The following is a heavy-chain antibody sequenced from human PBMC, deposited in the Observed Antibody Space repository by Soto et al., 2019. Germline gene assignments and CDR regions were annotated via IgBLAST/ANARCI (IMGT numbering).Heavy chain of an antibody. CDR1: GGSVSSSSYY. CDR2: VYYSGST. J-gene: IGHJ4*02. Sequence: SETLSLTCTVSGGSVSSSSYYWGWIRQPPGKGLEWIGSVYYSGSTHYNPSLKSRVTISVDTSRDQFSLKLTSVTAADTAVYYCASNKELVEFDYWGQGTLVTVSS. D-gene: IGHD2-2*01. V-gene: IGHV4-39*01. CDR3: ASNKELVEFDY.